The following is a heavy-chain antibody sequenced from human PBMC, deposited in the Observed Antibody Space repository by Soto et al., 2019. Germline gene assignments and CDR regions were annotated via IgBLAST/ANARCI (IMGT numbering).Heavy chain of an antibody. Sequence: SETLSLTCAVYGGSFSGYYWSWIRQPPGEGLEWIGEINHSGSTNYNPSLKSRVTISVDTSKNQFSLKLSSVTAADTAVYYCARGSRDGYNWAFDYWGQGTLVTVSS. D-gene: IGHD5-12*01. CDR3: ARGSRDGYNWAFDY. V-gene: IGHV4-34*01. CDR2: INHSGST. CDR1: GGSFSGYY. J-gene: IGHJ4*02.